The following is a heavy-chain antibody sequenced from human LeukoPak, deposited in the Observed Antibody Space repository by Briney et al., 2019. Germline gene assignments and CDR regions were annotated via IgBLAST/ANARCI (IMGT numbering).Heavy chain of an antibody. CDR3: AIYGSGSYYKDY. J-gene: IGHJ4*02. CDR1: GGSFSGYY. D-gene: IGHD3-10*01. V-gene: IGHV4-34*01. Sequence: PSGTLSLTCAVYGGSFSGYYWSWIRQPPGKGLEWIGEINHSGSTNYNPSLKSRVTISVDTSKNQFSLKLSSVTAADTAVYYCAIYGSGSYYKDYWGQGTLVTVSS. CDR2: INHSGST.